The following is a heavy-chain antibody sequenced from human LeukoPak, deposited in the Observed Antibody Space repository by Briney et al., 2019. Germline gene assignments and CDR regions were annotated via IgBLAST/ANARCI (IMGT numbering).Heavy chain of an antibody. CDR2: IYYSGST. Sequence: SETLSLTCTVSGGSISSGGYYWSWIRQHPGKGLEWIGYIYYSGSTYYNPSLKSRVTISVDTSKNQFSLKLSSVTAAETAVYYCARVVSQLLIFDYWGQGTLVTVSS. D-gene: IGHD2-2*01. CDR1: GGSISSGGYY. V-gene: IGHV4-31*03. CDR3: ARVVSQLLIFDY. J-gene: IGHJ4*02.